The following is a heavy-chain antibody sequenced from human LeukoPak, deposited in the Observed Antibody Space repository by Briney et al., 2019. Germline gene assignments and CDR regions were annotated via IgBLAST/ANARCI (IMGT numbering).Heavy chain of an antibody. D-gene: IGHD4-23*01. CDR3: ARRDDGGTTY. Sequence: PSETLSLTCTVSGGSISSYYWNWIRQPPGKGLGWIGYIHYSGGTNYNPSLKSRVTISVDTSKNQFPLKLSSVTAADTAVYYCARRDDGGTTYWGQGTLVTVSS. CDR2: IHYSGGT. V-gene: IGHV4-59*01. J-gene: IGHJ4*02. CDR1: GGSISSYY.